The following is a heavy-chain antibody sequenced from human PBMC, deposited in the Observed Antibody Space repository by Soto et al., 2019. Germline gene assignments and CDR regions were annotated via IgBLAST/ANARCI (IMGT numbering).Heavy chain of an antibody. D-gene: IGHD6-19*01. CDR3: ARDGRYSGWYWGGDY. CDR2: ISYDGSNK. CDR1: GFTFSSYA. J-gene: IGHJ4*02. V-gene: IGHV3-30-3*01. Sequence: QVQLVESGGGVVQPGRSLRLSCAASGFTFSSYAMHWVRQAPGKGLEWVAVISYDGSNKYYADSVKGRFTISRDNSKNTLYLQMNSLRAEDTAVYYCARDGRYSGWYWGGDYWGQGTLFTVSS.